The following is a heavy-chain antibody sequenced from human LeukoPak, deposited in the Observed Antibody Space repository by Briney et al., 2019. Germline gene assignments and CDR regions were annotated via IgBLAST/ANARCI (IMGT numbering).Heavy chain of an antibody. D-gene: IGHD1-26*01. CDR1: GFTFSSYG. V-gene: IGHV3-30*18. CDR3: AKEPTKYSGSYYGPFDY. J-gene: IGHJ4*02. CDR2: ISSDGSNK. Sequence: GGSLRLSCAASGFTFSSYGMHWVRQAPGKGLEWVAVISSDGSNKYYADSVKGRFTISRDNSKNTLYLQMNSLRAEDTAVYYCAKEPTKYSGSYYGPFDYWGQGTLVTVSS.